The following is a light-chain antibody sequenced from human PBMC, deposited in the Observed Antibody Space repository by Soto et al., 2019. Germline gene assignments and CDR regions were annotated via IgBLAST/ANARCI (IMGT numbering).Light chain of an antibody. CDR3: QQYDTSPRT. CDR2: AAS. Sequence: ENVLTQSPATLCLSPGERATLSCRASQSVSNYVAWYQQKPGQAPRLLIYAASSRATGIPDRFSGSGSGTDFSLTISRLEPEDFAVYYCQQYDTSPRTFGQGTKVDIK. J-gene: IGKJ1*01. CDR1: QSVSNY. V-gene: IGKV3-20*01.